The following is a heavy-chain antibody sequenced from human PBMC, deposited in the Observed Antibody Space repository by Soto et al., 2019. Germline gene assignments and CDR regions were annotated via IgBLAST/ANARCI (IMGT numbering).Heavy chain of an antibody. J-gene: IGHJ5*02. CDR3: ARLVQLLQGRWFDP. CDR2: IYYSGGT. V-gene: IGHV4-30-4*01. D-gene: IGHD2-15*01. CDR1: GGSISSGDYY. Sequence: PSETLSLTCTVSGGSISSGDYYWSWIRQPPGKGLEWIGYIYYSGGTYYNPSLKSRVTISVDTSKNQFSLKLSSVTAADTAVYYCARLVQLLQGRWFDPWGQGILVTVSS.